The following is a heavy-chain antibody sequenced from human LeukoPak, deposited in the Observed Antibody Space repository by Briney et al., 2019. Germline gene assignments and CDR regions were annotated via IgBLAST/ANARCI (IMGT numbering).Heavy chain of an antibody. CDR2: MNPNSGNT. CDR1: GYTFTSYD. CDR3: ARQGSIPAAPPYYYYYYMDV. D-gene: IGHD2-2*01. J-gene: IGHJ6*03. V-gene: IGHV1-8*01. Sequence: ASVKVSCKASGYTFTSYDIHWVRQATGQGLEWMGWMNPNSGNTGYAQKFQGRVTITRNTSISTAYMELSSLRSEDTAVYYCARQGSIPAAPPYYYYYYMDVWGKGTTVTVSS.